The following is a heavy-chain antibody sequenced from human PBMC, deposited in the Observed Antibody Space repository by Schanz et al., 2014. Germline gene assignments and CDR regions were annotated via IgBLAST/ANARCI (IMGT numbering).Heavy chain of an antibody. D-gene: IGHD6-19*01. CDR2: IGGSGDST. Sequence: EVKLLESGGHLVQPGGSLRLSCVASGFTFSTYAMSWVRQAPGKGLEWVSGIGGSGDSTHYADSVKGRFTISRDNAKNSLFLQMNSLSAEDTAVYYCAKAGSGWSTAGYYYWGQGTLVTVSS. CDR3: AKAGSGWSTAGYYY. CDR1: GFTFSTYA. J-gene: IGHJ4*02. V-gene: IGHV3-23*01.